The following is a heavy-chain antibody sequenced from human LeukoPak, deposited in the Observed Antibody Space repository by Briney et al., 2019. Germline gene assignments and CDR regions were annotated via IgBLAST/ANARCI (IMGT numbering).Heavy chain of an antibody. CDR1: GGTFSSYA. CDR3: ARWEVYLGYSSGWAFDY. J-gene: IGHJ4*02. Sequence: ASVKVSCKASGGTFSSYAISWVRQAPGQGLEWMGGIIPIFGTANYAQKFQGRVTITADESTSTAYMELSSLRSGDTAVYYCARWEVYLGYSSGWAFDYWGQGTLVTVSS. V-gene: IGHV1-69*13. CDR2: IIPIFGTA. D-gene: IGHD6-19*01.